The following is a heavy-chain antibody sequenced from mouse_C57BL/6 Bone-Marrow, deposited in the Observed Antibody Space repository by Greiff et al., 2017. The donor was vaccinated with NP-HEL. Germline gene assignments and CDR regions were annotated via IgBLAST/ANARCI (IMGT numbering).Heavy chain of an antibody. D-gene: IGHD1-1*01. J-gene: IGHJ2*01. CDR1: GYAFTNYS. CDR2: INPGSGGT. CDR3: ARSHTVVASFDY. Sequence: QVQLKQSGAELVRPGTSVKVSCKASGYAFTNYSIEWVKQRPGQGLEWIGVINPGSGGTNYNEKFKGKATLTADKSSSTAYMQLSSLTSEDSAVYFCARSHTVVASFDYWGQGTTLTVSS. V-gene: IGHV1-54*01.